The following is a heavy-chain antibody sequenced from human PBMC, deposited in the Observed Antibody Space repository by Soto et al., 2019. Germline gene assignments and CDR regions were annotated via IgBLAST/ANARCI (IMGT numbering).Heavy chain of an antibody. V-gene: IGHV3-23*01. CDR1: GFTFGSYA. D-gene: IGHD2-2*01. Sequence: PGGSLRLSCAASGFTFGSYAMSWVRQAPGKGLEWVSAISGSGGSTYYADSVKGRFTISRDNSKNTLYLQMNSLRAEDTAVYYCANAPYCSSTSCPGGYYFDYWGQGTLVTVSS. CDR3: ANAPYCSSTSCPGGYYFDY. J-gene: IGHJ4*02. CDR2: ISGSGGST.